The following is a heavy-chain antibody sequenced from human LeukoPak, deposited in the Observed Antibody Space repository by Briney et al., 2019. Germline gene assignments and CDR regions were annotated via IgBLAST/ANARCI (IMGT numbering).Heavy chain of an antibody. Sequence: ASVKVSCKASGYTFTGYYMHWVRQAPGQGLEWVGWINPNSGGTNYAQKFQGRVTMTRDTSISTAYMELSRLRSDDTAVYYCARVPSDYVWGSYRYWGQGTLVTVSS. CDR3: ARVPSDYVWGSYRY. CDR1: GYTFTGYY. D-gene: IGHD3-16*02. J-gene: IGHJ4*02. V-gene: IGHV1-2*02. CDR2: INPNSGGT.